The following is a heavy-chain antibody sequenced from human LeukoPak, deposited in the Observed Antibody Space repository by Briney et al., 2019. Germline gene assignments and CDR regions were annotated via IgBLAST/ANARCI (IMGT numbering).Heavy chain of an antibody. CDR3: ARVFQSYCSSTSCYEEVGWFDP. CDR2: ISAYNGNT. V-gene: IGHV1-18*01. J-gene: IGHJ5*02. CDR1: GYTFTSYG. Sequence: GASVKVSCKASGYTFTSYGIGWVRQAPGQGLEWMGWISAYNGNTNYAQKLQGRVTMTTDTSTSTAYMELRSLRSDDTAVYYCARVFQSYCSSTSCYEEVGWFDPWGQGTLVTVSS. D-gene: IGHD2-2*01.